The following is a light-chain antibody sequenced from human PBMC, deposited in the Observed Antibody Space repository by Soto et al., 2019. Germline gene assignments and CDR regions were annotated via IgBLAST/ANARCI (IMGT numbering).Light chain of an antibody. CDR2: EVS. CDR1: SSDVGVYNY. V-gene: IGLV2-14*01. Sequence: QSALTQPASVSGSPGQSITISCTGTSSDVGVYNYVSWYQQHPGKAPKLMIYEVSNRPSGVSNRFSGSKSGNTASLTISGLQAEDEADYYCSAYTSSITYVFGTGTKVTVL. J-gene: IGLJ1*01. CDR3: SAYTSSITYV.